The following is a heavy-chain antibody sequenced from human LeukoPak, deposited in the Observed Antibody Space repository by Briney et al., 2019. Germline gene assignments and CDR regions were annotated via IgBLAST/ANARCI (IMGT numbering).Heavy chain of an antibody. D-gene: IGHD2-2*01. CDR3: ARVDAGYCSSTSCPPVY. J-gene: IGHJ4*02. CDR2: IIPICGIA. CDR1: GGTFTSYA. V-gene: IGHV1-69*17. Sequence: SVTVSFKGSGGTFTSYAISWVRQAPGQGVEWMGGIIPICGIANYAQKFQGRVTITADKSTSTAYMELSSLRSEDTAVYYCARVDAGYCSSTSCPPVYWGQGTLVTVSS.